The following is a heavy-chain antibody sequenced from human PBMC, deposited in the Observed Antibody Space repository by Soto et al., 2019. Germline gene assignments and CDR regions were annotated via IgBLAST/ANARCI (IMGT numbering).Heavy chain of an antibody. V-gene: IGHV3-23*01. D-gene: IGHD3-10*01. Sequence: GSLRLSCAASGFTFNNYAMTWVRHSPWKWLEWVSAITGSGDTTYYADSVKGRFTISRDNFKNTLYLQMNGLRVEDTAIYYCAGSFGDHWGQGTLVTVS. CDR3: AGSFGDH. CDR2: ITGSGDTT. CDR1: GFTFNNYA. J-gene: IGHJ4*02.